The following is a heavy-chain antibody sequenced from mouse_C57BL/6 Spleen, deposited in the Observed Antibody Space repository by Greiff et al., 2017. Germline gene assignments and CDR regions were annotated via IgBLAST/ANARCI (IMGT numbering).Heavy chain of an antibody. CDR3: AREGTLRYFDV. D-gene: IGHD2-14*01. CDR1: GYAFSSSW. V-gene: IGHV1-82*01. CDR2: IYPGDGDT. Sequence: VQLQQSGPELVKPGASVKISCKASGYAFSSSWMNWVKQRPGKGLEWIGRIYPGDGDTNYNGKFKGKATLTADKSSSTAYMQLSSLTSEDSAVYFCAREGTLRYFDVWGTVTTVTVSS. J-gene: IGHJ1*03.